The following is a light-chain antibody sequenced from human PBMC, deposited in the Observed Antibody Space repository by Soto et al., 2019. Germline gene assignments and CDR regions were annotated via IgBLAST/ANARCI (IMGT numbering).Light chain of an antibody. CDR2: TAS. CDR3: LQASNFPRT. J-gene: IGKJ1*01. V-gene: IGKV1-12*01. CDR1: RDIGNS. Sequence: DIQMTQSPSSVSASVGDRVTITCRASRDIGNSLAWFRHKPGKAPQLLIQTASTLLRETRSRFSGSGSGTDFLLTINNLQPEDFATYSCLQASNFPRTFGPGTKVDI.